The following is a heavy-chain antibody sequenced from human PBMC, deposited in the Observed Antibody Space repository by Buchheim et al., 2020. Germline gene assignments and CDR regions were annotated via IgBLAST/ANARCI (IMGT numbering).Heavy chain of an antibody. J-gene: IGHJ6*02. Sequence: QVQLVESGGGVVQPGRSLRLSCAASGFTFSSYGMHWVRQAPGKGLEWVAVISYDGSNKYYADSVKGRFTISRDNSKNTRYLQMNSLRAEDTAVYYCAKAKLETNYYYYGMDVWGQGTT. CDR3: AKAKLETNYYYYGMDV. CDR2: ISYDGSNK. D-gene: IGHD1-1*01. V-gene: IGHV3-30*18. CDR1: GFTFSSYG.